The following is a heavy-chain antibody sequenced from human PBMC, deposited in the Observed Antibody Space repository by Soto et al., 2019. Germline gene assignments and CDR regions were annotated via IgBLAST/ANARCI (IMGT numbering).Heavy chain of an antibody. Sequence: LRLSCAASGFTFSSYAMHWVRQAPGKGLEWVAVISYDGSNKYYADSVKGRFTISRDNSKNTLYLQMNSLRAEDTAVYYCASSIAARYYYYGMDVWGQGTTVTVSS. D-gene: IGHD6-6*01. CDR2: ISYDGSNK. CDR1: GFTFSSYA. V-gene: IGHV3-30-3*01. J-gene: IGHJ6*02. CDR3: ASSIAARYYYYGMDV.